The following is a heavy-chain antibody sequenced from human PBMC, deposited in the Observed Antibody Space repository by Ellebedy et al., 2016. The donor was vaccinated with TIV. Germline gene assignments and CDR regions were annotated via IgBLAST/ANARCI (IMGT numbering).Heavy chain of an antibody. J-gene: IGHJ6*02. CDR2: IHSGGGI. Sequence: SETLSLTCTVSGDSVRSTSYYWGWIRQSPGRGLEWIGVIHSGGGIYYNPSLQSRVNIFVGTSDDHFSLRLGSVTAADPAVYYCARLRLTVAHTGFFRGDAVDAWGQGTTVTVS. V-gene: IGHV4-39*02. CDR1: GDSVRSTSYY. CDR3: ARLRLTVAHTGFFRGDAVDA. D-gene: IGHD7-27*01.